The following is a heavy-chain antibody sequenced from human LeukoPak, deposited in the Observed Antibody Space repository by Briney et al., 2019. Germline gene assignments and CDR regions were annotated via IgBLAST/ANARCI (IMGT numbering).Heavy chain of an antibody. Sequence: SETLSLACAFYGGSFSGYYWSWICQPPGKGLEWIGEINHSGSTNYNPSLKSRLTISVDTSKNQFSLKLSSVTAADTAVYYCARVIHSGWYDYWGQGTLVTVSS. CDR3: ARVIHSGWYDY. CDR2: INHSGST. CDR1: GGSFSGYY. J-gene: IGHJ4*02. D-gene: IGHD6-19*01. V-gene: IGHV4-34*01.